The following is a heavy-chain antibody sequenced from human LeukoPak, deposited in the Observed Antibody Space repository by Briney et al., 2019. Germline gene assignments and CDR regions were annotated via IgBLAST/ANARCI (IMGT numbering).Heavy chain of an antibody. V-gene: IGHV4-4*02. CDR3: ARDPTRYSSSWYLDY. D-gene: IGHD6-13*01. J-gene: IGHJ4*02. Sequence: SETLSLTCAVSGGSISSSNWWSWVRQPPGKGLEWIGEVYHSGSTNYNPSLKSRVTISVDKSKNQFSLKLGSVTAADTAVYYCARDPTRYSSSWYLDYWGQGTLVTVSS. CDR2: VYHSGST. CDR1: GGSISSSNW.